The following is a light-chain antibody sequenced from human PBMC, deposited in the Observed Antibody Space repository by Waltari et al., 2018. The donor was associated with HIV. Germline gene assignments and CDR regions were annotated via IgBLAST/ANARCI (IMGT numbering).Light chain of an antibody. V-gene: IGLV3-25*03. CDR1: ALADQY. CDR2: KDS. J-gene: IGLJ2*01. Sequence: SYELTQPPSVSVSPGQTARITCSADALADQYAYWYQKRPGQAPALVIYKDSERPSGIPERFSASSSGTTVTLTISGVQAEDEADYYGQSADSSASVIFGGGTKLTVL. CDR3: QSADSSASVI.